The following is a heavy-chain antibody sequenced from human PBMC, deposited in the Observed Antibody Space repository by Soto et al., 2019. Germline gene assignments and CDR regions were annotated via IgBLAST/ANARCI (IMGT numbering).Heavy chain of an antibody. Sequence: QAHLEQSGTEVKNPGASVKVSCKASGYAFTNYYMHWVRQTPGQGLEWVGVINPIDASTRYTQKFQDRVTLTTDTSTSTVYLELSSLKSDDTAVYYCARKGYTYRKSGLDVWGQGTRVIVSS. CDR3: ARKGYTYRKSGLDV. CDR2: INPIDAST. J-gene: IGHJ6*02. CDR1: GYAFTNYY. V-gene: IGHV1-46*01. D-gene: IGHD5-18*01.